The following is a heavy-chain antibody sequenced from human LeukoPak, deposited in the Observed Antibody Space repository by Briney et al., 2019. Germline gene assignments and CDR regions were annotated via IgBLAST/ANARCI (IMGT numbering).Heavy chain of an antibody. CDR3: TTEFDGGYPWED. J-gene: IGHJ4*02. Sequence: TGGSLRLSCAASGFTFSNAWMSWVRQAPGKGLEWFGRIKSKTDGGTTDYAAPVKGRFTISRDDSKNTLYLQMNSLKTEDTAVYYCTTEFDGGYPWEDWGQGTLVTVSS. CDR1: GFTFSNAW. V-gene: IGHV3-15*01. D-gene: IGHD2-15*01. CDR2: IKSKTDGGTT.